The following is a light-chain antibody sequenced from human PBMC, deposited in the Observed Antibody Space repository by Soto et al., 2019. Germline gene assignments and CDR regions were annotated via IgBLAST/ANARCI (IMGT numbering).Light chain of an antibody. CDR2: EVN. Sequence: QSALTQPASVSGSPGQSITVSCTGTSSDIGTYNYVSWYQQHPGKAPKVIIYEVNNRPSGVSNRFSGSKSGNTASLTISGLQAEDEADYYCCSFALRSTLIFGGGTKLTVL. CDR3: CSFALRSTLI. CDR1: SSDIGTYNY. V-gene: IGLV2-14*01. J-gene: IGLJ2*01.